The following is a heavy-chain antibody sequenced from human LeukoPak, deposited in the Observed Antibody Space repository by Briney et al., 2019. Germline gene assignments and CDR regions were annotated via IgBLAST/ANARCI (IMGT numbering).Heavy chain of an antibody. J-gene: IGHJ5*02. D-gene: IGHD2-2*01. CDR3: ARRKSDIVVVPAAIWFDP. CDR1: GGSISSSSYY. Sequence: SETLSLTCTVSGGSISSSSYYWGWIRPPPGKGLEWIGSIYYSGSTYYNPSLKSRVTISVDTSKNQFSLKLSSVTAADTAVYYCARRKSDIVVVPAAIWFDPWGQGTLVTVSS. CDR2: IYYSGST. V-gene: IGHV4-39*01.